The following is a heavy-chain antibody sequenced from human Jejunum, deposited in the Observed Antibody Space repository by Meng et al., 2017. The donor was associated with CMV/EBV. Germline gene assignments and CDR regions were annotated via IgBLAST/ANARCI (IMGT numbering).Heavy chain of an antibody. CDR1: GGSISSYY. CDR2: IYYSGRT. D-gene: IGHD3-10*01. CDR3: ARRHFGYYVMDV. J-gene: IGHJ6*02. Sequence: CTVSGGSISSYYWSWIRQPPGKGLEWIAYIYYSGRTSYNPSLKSRVTISVDTSKNQFSLKLSSVTAADTAVYYCARRHFGYYVMDVWGQGTTVTVSS. V-gene: IGHV4-59*12.